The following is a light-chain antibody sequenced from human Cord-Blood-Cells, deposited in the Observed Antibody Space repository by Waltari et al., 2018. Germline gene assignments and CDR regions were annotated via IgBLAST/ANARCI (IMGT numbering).Light chain of an antibody. J-gene: IGKJ2*02. V-gene: IGKV1-39*01. Sequence: DIQMTQPQSSMSASVGDRVTITCRASQSISSYLNWYQQKPGKAPKLLIYAASSLQSGVPSRFSCSGSGTDFTLTISSLQPEDFATYYCQQSYSTLWTFGQGTKLEIK. CDR1: QSISSY. CDR3: QQSYSTLWT. CDR2: AAS.